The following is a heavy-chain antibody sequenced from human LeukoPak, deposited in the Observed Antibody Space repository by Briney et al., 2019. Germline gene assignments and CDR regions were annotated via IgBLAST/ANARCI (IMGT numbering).Heavy chain of an antibody. V-gene: IGHV3-74*01. D-gene: IGHD5-18*01. CDR2: INSNGNTT. CDR3: ARGGGNSYAPVDY. J-gene: IGHJ4*02. Sequence: GGSLRLSCAASGFTFSTYWMHWARQVPGKGLVWVSRINSNGNTTPYADSVRGRFTISRDNAKNTLFLQMNSLRAEDTAVYYCARGGGNSYAPVDYWGQGTLVTVSS. CDR1: GFTFSTYW.